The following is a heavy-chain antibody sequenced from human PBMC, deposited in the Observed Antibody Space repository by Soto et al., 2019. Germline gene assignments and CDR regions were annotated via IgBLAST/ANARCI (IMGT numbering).Heavy chain of an antibody. CDR2: ISGSAGGT. CDR3: AKDQELFGRFTDWFDP. D-gene: IGHD2-21*01. J-gene: IGHJ5*02. V-gene: IGHV3-23*01. Sequence: DVQLLESGGGLVQPGGSLRLSCAASGFTFSSYVMSWVRQAPGKGLEWVSCISGSAGGTYYADSVKGRFTISRDNSRNTLYLQMNSLRAEDTAVYYCAKDQELFGRFTDWFDPWGQGTLVTVSS. CDR1: GFTFSSYV.